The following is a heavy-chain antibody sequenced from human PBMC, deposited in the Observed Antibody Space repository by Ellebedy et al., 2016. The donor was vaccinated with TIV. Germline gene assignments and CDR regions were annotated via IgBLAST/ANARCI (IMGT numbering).Heavy chain of an antibody. CDR2: IYSGGST. CDR3: ARVTTWIYFDY. J-gene: IGHJ4*02. Sequence: PGGSLRLSCAASGFTFSSYVIHWVRQAPGKGLEWVSVIYSGGSTYYADSVKGRFTISRDNSKNTLYLQMNSLRAEDTAVYYCARVTTWIYFDYWGQGTLVTVSS. D-gene: IGHD4-17*01. V-gene: IGHV3-53*01. CDR1: GFTFSSYV.